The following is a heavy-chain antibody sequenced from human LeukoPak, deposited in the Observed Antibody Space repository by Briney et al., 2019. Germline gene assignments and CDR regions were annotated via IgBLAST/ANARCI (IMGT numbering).Heavy chain of an antibody. J-gene: IGHJ5*02. CDR3: ARVGDSSSWDNWFDP. V-gene: IGHV1-2*02. CDR1: GYTFTGYY. Sequence: GASVKVSCKASGYTFTGYYMHWVRQAPGQGLEWMGWINPNSGGTNYAQKFQGRVTMTRDTSISTAYMELSRLRSDDTAVYYCARVGDSSSWDNWFDPWGQGTLVTVSS. CDR2: INPNSGGT. D-gene: IGHD6-13*01.